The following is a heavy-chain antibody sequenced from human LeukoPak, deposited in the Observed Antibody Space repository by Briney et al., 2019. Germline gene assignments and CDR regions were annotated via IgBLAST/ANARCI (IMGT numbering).Heavy chain of an antibody. V-gene: IGHV4-59*01. CDR3: ARGRKSSTLEFDP. CDR2: TYYSGST. CDR1: GGSISSYY. D-gene: IGHD6-19*01. Sequence: PSETLSLTCTVSGGSISSYYWSWIRQPPGKGLEWIGYTYYSGSTNYNPSLKSRVTISVDTSKNQFSLKLSSVTAADTAVYYCARGRKSSTLEFDPWGQGTLVTVSS. J-gene: IGHJ5*02.